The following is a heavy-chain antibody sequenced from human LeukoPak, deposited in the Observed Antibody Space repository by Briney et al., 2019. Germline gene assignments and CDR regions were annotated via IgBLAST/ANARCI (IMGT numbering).Heavy chain of an antibody. V-gene: IGHV1-2*02. CDR2: INPNDGDT. J-gene: IGHJ4*02. CDR3: ARANSLYCSSSTCLFDY. Sequence: ASVKVSCKASGYTFTDYYMHWVRQAPGQGFEWMGWINPNDGDTNYAQKFQGRVTMTRDTSISTAHMEVSRLRSDYTAVYYCARANSLYCSSSTCLFDYWGQGTLVTVSS. CDR1: GYTFTDYY. D-gene: IGHD2-2*01.